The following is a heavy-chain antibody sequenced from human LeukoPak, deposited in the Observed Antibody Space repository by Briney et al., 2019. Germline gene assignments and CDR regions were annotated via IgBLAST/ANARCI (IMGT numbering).Heavy chain of an antibody. Sequence: GGSLRLPCAASGFTFSNAWMTSKIDGGTTEYAAPVKGRFTISRDDSKNTLYLQMNSLKTEDTAVYYCTTDFSGEGDYWGQGTLVTVSS. V-gene: IGHV3-15*01. J-gene: IGHJ4*02. CDR1: GFTFSNAW. D-gene: IGHD6-19*01. CDR3: TTDFSGEGDY. CDR2: SKIDGGTT.